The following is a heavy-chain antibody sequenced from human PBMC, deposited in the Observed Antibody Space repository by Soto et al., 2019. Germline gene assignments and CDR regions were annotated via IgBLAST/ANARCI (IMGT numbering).Heavy chain of an antibody. D-gene: IGHD1-7*01. V-gene: IGHV1-3*01. CDR1: GYTFTSYT. CDR3: ATTSHNEGGTYYYYYYGMDV. Sequence: QVQLVQSGTEVKKPGASVKVSCKASGYTFTSYTMHWVRQAPGQGLEWMGWINAGKGNTNYSQKFQGRVIITRDTSASTAYMELSSLRSEDTAVYYCATTSHNEGGTYYYYYYGMDVWGQGTTVTVSS. J-gene: IGHJ6*02. CDR2: INAGKGNT.